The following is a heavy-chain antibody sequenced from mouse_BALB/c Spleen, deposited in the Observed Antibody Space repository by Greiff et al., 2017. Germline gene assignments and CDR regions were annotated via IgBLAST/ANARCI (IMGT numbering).Heavy chain of an antibody. Sequence: VQLVESGPGLVAPSQSLSITCTVSGFSLTSYGVHWVRQPPGKGLEWLGVIWAGGSTNYNSALMSRLSISKDNSKSQVFLKMNSLQTDDTAMYYCARDRGSSYGYAMDYWGQGTSVTVSS. J-gene: IGHJ4*01. CDR2: IWAGGST. D-gene: IGHD1-1*01. CDR1: GFSLTSYG. V-gene: IGHV2-9*02. CDR3: ARDRGSSYGYAMDY.